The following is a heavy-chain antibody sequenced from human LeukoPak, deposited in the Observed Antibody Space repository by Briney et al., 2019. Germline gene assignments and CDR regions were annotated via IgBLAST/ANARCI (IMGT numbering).Heavy chain of an antibody. V-gene: IGHV4-4*09. J-gene: IGHJ4*02. D-gene: IGHD2-2*01. Sequence: SETLSLTCTVSGGSISSYYWSWIRQPPGKGLEWIGYIYTSGSTNYNPSLKSRVTISVDTSKNQFSLKLSSVTAADTAVYYCARGRGSTNFFDFWGQGTLVAVSS. CDR1: GGSISSYY. CDR3: ARGRGSTNFFDF. CDR2: IYTSGST.